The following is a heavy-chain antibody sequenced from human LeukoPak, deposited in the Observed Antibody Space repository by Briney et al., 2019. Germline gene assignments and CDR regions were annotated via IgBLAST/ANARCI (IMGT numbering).Heavy chain of an antibody. CDR1: GFTFSSYG. J-gene: IGHJ3*02. D-gene: IGHD4-17*01. Sequence: GGSRRLSCAASGFTFSSYGMHWVRQAPGKGLEWVAVISYDGSNKYYADSVKGRFTISRDNSKNTLYLQMNSLRAEDTAVYYCAKNYGDYLTDAFDIWGQGTMVTVSS. CDR2: ISYDGSNK. CDR3: AKNYGDYLTDAFDI. V-gene: IGHV3-30*18.